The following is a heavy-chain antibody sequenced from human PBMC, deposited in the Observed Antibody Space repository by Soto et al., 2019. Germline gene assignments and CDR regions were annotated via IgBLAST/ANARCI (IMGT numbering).Heavy chain of an antibody. CDR2: IIPIFGTA. CDR1: VGTLSSYA. CDR3: ASSHFLLTRLATRPSWFDP. Sequence: SVKVSCKASVGTLSSYAISWVRQAPGQGLEWMGGIIPIFGTANYAQKFQGRVTITADESTSTAYMELSSLRSEDTAVYYCASSHFLLTRLATRPSWFDPRRQGTMVTVSS. V-gene: IGHV1-69*13. J-gene: IGHJ5*02. D-gene: IGHD6-6*01.